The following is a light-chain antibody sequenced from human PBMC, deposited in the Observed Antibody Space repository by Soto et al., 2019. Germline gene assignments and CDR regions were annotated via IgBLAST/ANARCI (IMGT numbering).Light chain of an antibody. CDR2: GAS. CDR3: QQYNSWPWT. Sequence: EIVMTQTPPTLSVSPGERATLSCRASQSVSSNLAWYQQKPGQAPRLPIYGASTRAPGFPARFSGSGSGTEFTLTIISLQDEEFAGYYCQQYNSWPWTFGQGTKVDIK. CDR1: QSVSSN. V-gene: IGKV3-15*01. J-gene: IGKJ1*01.